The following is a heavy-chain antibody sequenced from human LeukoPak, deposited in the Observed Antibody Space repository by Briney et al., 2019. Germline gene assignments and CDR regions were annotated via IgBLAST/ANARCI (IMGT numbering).Heavy chain of an antibody. D-gene: IGHD1-14*01. CDR1: GGSISSYY. V-gene: IGHV4-59*08. Sequence: SETLSLTCTVSGGSISSYYWSWIRQPPGKGLEWIGYIYYSGSTNYNPSLKSRVTISVDTSKNQFSLKLSSVTAADTAVYYCARSPLGTGTTNWFDPWGQGTLVTVSS. CDR2: IYYSGST. CDR3: ARSPLGTGTTNWFDP. J-gene: IGHJ5*02.